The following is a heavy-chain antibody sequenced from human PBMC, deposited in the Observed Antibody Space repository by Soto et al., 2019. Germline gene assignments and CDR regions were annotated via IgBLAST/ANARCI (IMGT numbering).Heavy chain of an antibody. CDR2: MYNSGST. CDR3: ARDRSGGSCYYDY. D-gene: IGHD2-15*01. V-gene: IGHV4-31*03. Sequence: SETLSLTCTVSGGSISSGDYYWNWIRQHPGKGLEWIGYMYNSGSTYYNTSLKSRVTISVDTSKNQFSLKLSSVTAADTAVYYCARDRSGGSCYYDYWGQGTLVTSPQ. CDR1: GGSISSGDYY. J-gene: IGHJ4*02.